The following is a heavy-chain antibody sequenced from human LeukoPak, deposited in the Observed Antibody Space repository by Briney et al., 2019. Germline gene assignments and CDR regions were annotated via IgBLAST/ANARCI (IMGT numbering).Heavy chain of an antibody. Sequence: PSETLSLTCTVSGGSISSSSYYWGWIRQPPGKGLEWIGSIYYSGSTYYNPSLKSRVTISVDTSKNQFSLKLSSVTAADTAVYYCARPSVGATTLDAFDIWGQGTMVTVSS. V-gene: IGHV4-39*01. J-gene: IGHJ3*02. CDR2: IYYSGST. D-gene: IGHD1-26*01. CDR3: ARPSVGATTLDAFDI. CDR1: GGSISSSSYY.